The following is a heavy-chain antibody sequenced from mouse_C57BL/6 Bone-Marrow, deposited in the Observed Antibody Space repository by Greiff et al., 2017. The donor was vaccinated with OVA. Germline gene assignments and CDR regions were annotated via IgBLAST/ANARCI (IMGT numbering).Heavy chain of an antibody. CDR2: IRLKSDNYAT. CDR3: TGRIYSERDYFDY. D-gene: IGHD1-1*01. Sequence: EVKLMESGGGLVQPGGSMKLSCVASGFTFSNYWMNWVRQSPEKGLEWVAQIRLKSDNYATHYAESVKGRFTISRDDSKSSVNLQMNNLRAEDTGIYYCTGRIYSERDYFDYWGQGTTLTVSS. J-gene: IGHJ2*01. V-gene: IGHV6-3*01. CDR1: GFTFSNYW.